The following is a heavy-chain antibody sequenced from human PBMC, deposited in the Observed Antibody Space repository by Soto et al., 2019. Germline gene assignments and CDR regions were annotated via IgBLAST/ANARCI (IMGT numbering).Heavy chain of an antibody. Sequence: GGSLRLSCAASGSTFSSYAMHWVRQAPGKGLEWVSVISWNSGSIGYADSVKGRFTISRDNAKNSLYLQMNSLRAEDTALYYCAKDRDCSSTSCYAGFDYWGQGTLVTVSS. CDR2: ISWNSGSI. J-gene: IGHJ4*02. D-gene: IGHD2-2*01. V-gene: IGHV3-9*01. CDR1: GSTFSSYA. CDR3: AKDRDCSSTSCYAGFDY.